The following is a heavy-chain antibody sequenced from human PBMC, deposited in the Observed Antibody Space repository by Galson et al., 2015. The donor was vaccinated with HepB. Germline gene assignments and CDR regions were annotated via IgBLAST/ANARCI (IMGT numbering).Heavy chain of an antibody. Sequence: QSGAEVTKPGESLKISCKGSGSSFTSYWIGWVRQMPGKGLEWMGRIDPSDSYTNYSPSFQGHVTISADKSISTAYLQWSSLKASDTAMYYCARHWPEASRDPYGMDVWGQGTTVTVSS. CDR3: ARHWPEASRDPYGMDV. CDR2: IDPSDSYT. CDR1: GSSFTSYW. D-gene: IGHD6-13*01. V-gene: IGHV5-10-1*01. J-gene: IGHJ6*02.